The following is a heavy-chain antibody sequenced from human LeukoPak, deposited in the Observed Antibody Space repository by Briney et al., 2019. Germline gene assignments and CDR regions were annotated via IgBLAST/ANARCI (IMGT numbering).Heavy chain of an antibody. CDR3: AKGAGGFSYYNWFDP. D-gene: IGHD5-18*01. CDR1: SGSFSGYY. CDR2: IYYSGTT. Sequence: PSETLSLTCSVYSGSFSGYYWGWIRQPPGKGLEWIGSIYYSGTTHYSPSLESRVTISVDTSKNQFSLKLASVTAADTAIYYCAKGAGGFSYYNWFDPWGQGTLVTVSS. V-gene: IGHV4-34*01. J-gene: IGHJ5*02.